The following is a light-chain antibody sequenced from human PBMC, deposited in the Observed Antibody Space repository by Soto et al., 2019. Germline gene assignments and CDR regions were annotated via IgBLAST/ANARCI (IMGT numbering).Light chain of an antibody. Sequence: QSVLTQPASVSGSPGQSITISCTGPSSDVGGYNYVSWYQQHPGKAPKLMIYDVSNRPSGVSNRFSGSKSGNTASLPISGLQAEDEADYYCSSYTSSSTVVFGGGTKVTVL. J-gene: IGLJ2*01. CDR1: SSDVGGYNY. CDR2: DVS. V-gene: IGLV2-14*01. CDR3: SSYTSSSTVV.